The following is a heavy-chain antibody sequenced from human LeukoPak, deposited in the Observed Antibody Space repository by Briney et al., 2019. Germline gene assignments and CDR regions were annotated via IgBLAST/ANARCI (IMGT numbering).Heavy chain of an antibody. CDR3: ARFAAGGSYYYYMDV. J-gene: IGHJ6*03. CDR1: GFTFSSYA. D-gene: IGHD3-10*01. Sequence: GGSLRLSCAASGFTFSSYAMSWVRQAPGKGLEWVSAISGSGGSTYYADSVKGRFTISRDNSKNTLYLQMNSLRADDTAVYYCARFAAGGSYYYYMDVWGKGTTVTVSS. V-gene: IGHV3-23*01. CDR2: ISGSGGST.